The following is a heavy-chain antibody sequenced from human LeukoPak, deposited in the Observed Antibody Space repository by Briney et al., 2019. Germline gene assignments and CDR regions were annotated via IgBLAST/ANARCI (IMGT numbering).Heavy chain of an antibody. CDR3: ARGSMPGAGLPFDY. CDR1: GFTIGKSD. CDR2: VYAGGRT. V-gene: IGHV3-53*05. D-gene: IGHD6-13*01. J-gene: IGHJ4*02. Sequence: GGSLRLSCATSGFTIGKSDMAWVRQAPGKGLEWVSIVYAGGRTFHADSVKGRFTMSRDQSKNTVGLQMNSLRSEDTALYYCARGSMPGAGLPFDYWGQGTQVSVSS.